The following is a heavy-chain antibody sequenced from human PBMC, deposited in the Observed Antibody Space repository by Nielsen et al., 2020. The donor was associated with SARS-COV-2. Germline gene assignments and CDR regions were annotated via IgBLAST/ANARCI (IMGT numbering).Heavy chain of an antibody. J-gene: IGHJ6*02. V-gene: IGHV4-59*01. CDR3: AGDFWSGYYTSNYYYGMDV. D-gene: IGHD3-3*01. CDR2: IYYSGST. CDR1: GGSISSYY. Sequence: GSLRLSCTVSGGSISSYYWSWIRQPPGKGLEWIGYIYYSGSTNYNPSLKSRVTISVDTSKNQFSLKLSSVTAADTAVYYCAGDFWSGYYTSNYYYGMDVWGQGTTVTVSS.